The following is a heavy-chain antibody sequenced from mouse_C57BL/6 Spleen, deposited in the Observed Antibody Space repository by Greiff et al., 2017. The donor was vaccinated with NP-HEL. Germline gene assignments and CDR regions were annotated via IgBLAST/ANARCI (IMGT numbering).Heavy chain of an antibody. D-gene: IGHD1-1*01. CDR2: INPYNGGT. V-gene: IGHV1-19*01. CDR3: ARRDYYGSSYDYYAKDY. CDR1: GYTFTDYY. Sequence: VQLQQSGPVLVKPGASVKMSCKASGYTFTDYYMNWVKQSHGKSLEWIGVINPYNGGTSYNQKFKGKATLTVDKSSSTAYMELNSLTSEDSAVYYCARRDYYGSSYDYYAKDYWGQGTSVTVSS. J-gene: IGHJ4*01.